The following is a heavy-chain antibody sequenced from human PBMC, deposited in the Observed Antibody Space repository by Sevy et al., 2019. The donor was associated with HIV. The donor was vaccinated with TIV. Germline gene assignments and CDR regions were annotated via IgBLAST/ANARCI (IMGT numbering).Heavy chain of an antibody. J-gene: IGHJ6*02. Sequence: GGSLRLSCAASGFTFSSYDMHWVRQAPGKGLEWVSSISSGSSYIYYADSVKGRFTISRDNAENSLFLQMNSLRAEDTAVYYCAKDGAYYGSDGMDVWGQGTTVTVSS. CDR2: ISSGSSYI. CDR3: AKDGAYYGSDGMDV. D-gene: IGHD3-10*01. CDR1: GFTFSSYD. V-gene: IGHV3-21*01.